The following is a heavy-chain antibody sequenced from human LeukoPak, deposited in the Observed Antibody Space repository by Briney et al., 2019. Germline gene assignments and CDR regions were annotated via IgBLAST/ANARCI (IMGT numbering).Heavy chain of an antibody. V-gene: IGHV3-49*04. Sequence: GGSLRLSCTASGFTFGDYAMSWVRQAPGKGLEWVGFIRSKAYGGTTEYAASVKGRFTISRDDSKSIAYLQMNSLKTEDTAVYYCTREQVYCSSTSCPGDYWSQGTLVTVSS. CDR2: IRSKAYGGTT. CDR1: GFTFGDYA. D-gene: IGHD2-2*01. CDR3: TREQVYCSSTSCPGDY. J-gene: IGHJ4*02.